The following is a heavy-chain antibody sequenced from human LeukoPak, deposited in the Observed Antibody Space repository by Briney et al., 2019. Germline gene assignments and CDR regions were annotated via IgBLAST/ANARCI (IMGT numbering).Heavy chain of an antibody. CDR2: TSWNSSSI. CDR3: AKSLRGFRGYSYVHFDY. J-gene: IGHJ4*02. CDR1: RFTFSIYA. D-gene: IGHD5-18*01. Sequence: GAYLSLYCAASRFTFSIYAMSWVRQAPGKGLEGVTDTSWNSSSIGYADYVKGRFTISRDNAKNSLYLQMNSLRAEDTALYYCAKSLRGFRGYSYVHFDYWGQGTLVTVSS. V-gene: IGHV3-9*01.